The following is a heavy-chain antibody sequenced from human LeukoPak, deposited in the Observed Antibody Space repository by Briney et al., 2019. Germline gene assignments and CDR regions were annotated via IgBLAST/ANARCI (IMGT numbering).Heavy chain of an antibody. Sequence: GGSLRLSCAASGFTVSSNYMSWVRQAPGKGLEWVSIIYSGGSTFYADSVKGRFTISRDNSKNTLYLQMNSLRAEDTAVYYCAKDRSYQSNAFDIWGQGTMVTASS. CDR1: GFTVSSNY. J-gene: IGHJ3*02. V-gene: IGHV3-53*01. CDR2: IYSGGST. D-gene: IGHD1-26*01. CDR3: AKDRSYQSNAFDI.